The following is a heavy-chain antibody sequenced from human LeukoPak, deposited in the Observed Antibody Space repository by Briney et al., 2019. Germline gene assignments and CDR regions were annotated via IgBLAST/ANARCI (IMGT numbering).Heavy chain of an antibody. CDR1: GFTFSSYS. CDR2: ISSSSSYI. Sequence: GGSLRLSCAASGFTFSSYSMNRVRQAPGKGLEWVSSISSSSSYIYYADSVKGRFTISRDNAKNPLYLQMNSLRAEDTAVYYCARAGFGEFLYYYYGMDVWGQGTTVTVSS. V-gene: IGHV3-21*01. D-gene: IGHD3-10*01. CDR3: ARAGFGEFLYYYYGMDV. J-gene: IGHJ6*02.